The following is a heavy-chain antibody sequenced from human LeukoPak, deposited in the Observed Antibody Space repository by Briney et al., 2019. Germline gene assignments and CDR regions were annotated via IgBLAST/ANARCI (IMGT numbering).Heavy chain of an antibody. CDR1: GDSISIGGYY. CDR3: ERVAPLPRIQPPVLRGCDY. CDR2: IYYGGGT. Sequence: PSETLSLTCTVSGDSISIGGYYCSSVRQHPGKGLEWNGYIYYGGGTHYTPSLKGRLTLSVDRSKNQFSLKLSSVTAADTAVYYCERVAPLPRIQPPVLRGCDYWGQGTLVTVSS. V-gene: IGHV4-31*03. J-gene: IGHJ4*02. D-gene: IGHD5-18*01.